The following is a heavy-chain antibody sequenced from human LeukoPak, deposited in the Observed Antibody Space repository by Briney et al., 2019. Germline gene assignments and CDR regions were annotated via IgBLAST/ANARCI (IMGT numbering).Heavy chain of an antibody. V-gene: IGHV1-46*01. CDR1: GYTFTSYY. CDR2: INPSGGST. D-gene: IGHD3-10*01. Sequence: ASVKVSCKASGYTFTSYYMHWVRHAPGQGLEWMGIINPSGGSTSYAQKVQGRVTMARDTSTRTVYMELSSLRSEDTAVYYCARDRLPIWFGELQAFDIWGQGTMVTVSS. J-gene: IGHJ3*02. CDR3: ARDRLPIWFGELQAFDI.